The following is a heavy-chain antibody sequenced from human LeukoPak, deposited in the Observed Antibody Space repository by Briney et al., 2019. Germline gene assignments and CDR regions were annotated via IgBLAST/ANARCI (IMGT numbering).Heavy chain of an antibody. D-gene: IGHD3-22*01. CDR1: GGSTSSGDYY. J-gene: IGHJ4*02. V-gene: IGHV4-30-4*08. Sequence: SQTLSLTCTVSGGSTSSGDYYWSWIRQPPGKGLEWIGYIYYSGSTYYNPSLKSRVTISVDTSKNQFSLKLSSVTAADTAVYYCARGGYYDSSGYWWGQGTLVTVSS. CDR3: ARGGYYDSSGYW. CDR2: IYYSGST.